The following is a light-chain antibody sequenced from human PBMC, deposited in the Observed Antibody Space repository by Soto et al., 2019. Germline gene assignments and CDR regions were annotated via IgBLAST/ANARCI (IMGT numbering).Light chain of an antibody. CDR1: QSVYNN. J-gene: IGKJ5*01. CDR2: GAS. CDR3: QQYNNWPPNT. Sequence: EIVMTQSPATLSVSPGERATLSCRASQSVYNNLAWYQQKPGQAPRLLIYGASTRATGIPARFSGSGSGAEFTLTISRLEPEDFAVYYCQQYNNWPPNTFGQGTRLEIK. V-gene: IGKV3-15*01.